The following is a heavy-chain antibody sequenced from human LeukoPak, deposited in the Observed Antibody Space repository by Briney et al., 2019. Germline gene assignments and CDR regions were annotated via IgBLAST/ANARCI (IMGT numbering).Heavy chain of an antibody. J-gene: IGHJ4*02. V-gene: IGHV1-46*01. D-gene: IGHD1-1*01. CDR3: ARVDGTDY. CDR2: INPSGGST. Sequence: ASVKVSCKTSGYSFPTYGISWVRQAPGQGLEWMGIINPSGGSTSYAQKFQGRVTMTRDTSTSTVYMELSSLRSEDTAVYYCARVDGTDYWGQGTLVTVSS. CDR1: GYSFPTYG.